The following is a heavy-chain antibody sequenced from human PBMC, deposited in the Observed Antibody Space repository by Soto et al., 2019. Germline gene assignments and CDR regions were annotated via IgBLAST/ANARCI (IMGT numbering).Heavy chain of an antibody. D-gene: IGHD3-22*01. J-gene: IGHJ1*01. CDR3: ARGPYGYYDSSGNYYAEYFQH. Sequence: QVQLVQSGAEVKKPGSSVKVSCKASGGTFSRYAISWVRQAPGQGLEWMGGTIPISGTTHYAQKFQGRVTITADESPSPAYMELSSLRSEDTAVYYCARGPYGYYDSSGNYYAEYFQHWGQGTLVTVSS. V-gene: IGHV1-69*12. CDR2: TIPISGTT. CDR1: GGTFSRYA.